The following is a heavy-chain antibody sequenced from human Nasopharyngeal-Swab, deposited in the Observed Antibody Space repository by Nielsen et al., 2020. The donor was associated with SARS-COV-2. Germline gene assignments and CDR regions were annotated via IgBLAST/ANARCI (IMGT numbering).Heavy chain of an antibody. CDR3: ARGCVLTGPSCYYYGMDV. Sequence: GESLKISCAASGFTFSSYNMNWVRQAPGKGLEWVSSISSSSSYIYYADSVKGRFTISRDNAKNSLYLQMNSLRAEDKDVYYCARGCVLTGPSCYYYGMDVWGQGTTVTVSS. CDR1: GFTFSSYN. V-gene: IGHV3-21*01. CDR2: ISSSSSYI. J-gene: IGHJ6*02. D-gene: IGHD3-9*01.